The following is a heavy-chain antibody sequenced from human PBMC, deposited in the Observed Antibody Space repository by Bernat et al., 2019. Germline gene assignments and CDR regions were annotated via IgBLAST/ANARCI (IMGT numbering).Heavy chain of an antibody. CDR1: GFSLSSYL. CDR2: ITSDGTNK. D-gene: IGHD3-16*01. Sequence: EVKVVESGGGLVQPGGSLRLSCEASGFSLSSYLMHWVRQAPGERLVWVSRITSDGTNKIYVDSVKGRFTISRDNAKNTLYLQMNSLRAEDTAVYYCSRTAFVFDDVFDIWGQGTKVTVSS. V-gene: IGHV3-74*01. J-gene: IGHJ3*02. CDR3: SRTAFVFDDVFDI.